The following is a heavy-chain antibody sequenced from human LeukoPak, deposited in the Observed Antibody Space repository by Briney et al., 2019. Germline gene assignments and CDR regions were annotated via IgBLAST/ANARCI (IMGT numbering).Heavy chain of an antibody. V-gene: IGHV4-4*07. Sequence: SETLSLTCTVSGGSISGYYWSWIRQPAGKGLEWIGRIYSSGSTNYDPSLTSRVTMSVDTSKNQFSLKLSSVTAADTAIYYCAMGVYSPIDNWGLGTLVTVSS. CDR3: AMGVYSPIDN. CDR1: GGSISGYY. CDR2: IYSSGST. J-gene: IGHJ4*02. D-gene: IGHD5-18*01.